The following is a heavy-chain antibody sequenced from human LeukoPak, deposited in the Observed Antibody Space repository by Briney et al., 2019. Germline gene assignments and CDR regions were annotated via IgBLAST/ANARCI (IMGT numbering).Heavy chain of an antibody. V-gene: IGHV3-33*06. CDR2: IWYDGSNK. D-gene: IGHD5-12*01. CDR1: GFTFSSYG. CDR3: GKGLNRDYSGIGDH. J-gene: IGHJ4*02. Sequence: GRSLRLSCAASGFTFSSYGMHWVRQAPAKGLEWVAVIWYDGSNKYYADSVRGRFTISRDNSENKLYLQANSLRGEDTAVYYCGKGLNRDYSGIGDHWGQGTLVTVSS.